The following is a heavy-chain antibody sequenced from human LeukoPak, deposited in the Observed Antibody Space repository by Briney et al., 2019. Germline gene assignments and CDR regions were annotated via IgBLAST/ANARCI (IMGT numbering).Heavy chain of an antibody. D-gene: IGHD3-9*01. J-gene: IGHJ4*02. CDR2: IYYSGST. CDR1: GGSISSSSYY. CDR3: ARHGDYDILTGYGGYFDY. Sequence: SETLSLTCTVSGGSISSSSYYWGWIRQPPGKGLEWIGSIYYSGSTYYNPSLKSRVTISVDTSKNQFSLKLSSVTAADTAVYYCARHGDYDILTGYGGYFDYWGQGTLVTDSS. V-gene: IGHV4-39*01.